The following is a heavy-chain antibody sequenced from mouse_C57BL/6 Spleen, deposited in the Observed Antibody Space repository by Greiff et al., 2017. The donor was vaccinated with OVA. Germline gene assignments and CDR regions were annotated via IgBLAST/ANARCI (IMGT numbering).Heavy chain of an antibody. D-gene: IGHD1-1*01. Sequence: QVQLQQPGAELVRPGSSVKLSCKASGYTFTSYWMHWVKQRPIQGLEWIGNIDPSDSETHYNQKFKDKATLTVDKSSSTAYMQLSSLTSEDSAVYCCARLGTTVVATGYYAMDYWGQGTSVTVSS. CDR2: IDPSDSET. J-gene: IGHJ4*01. CDR1: GYTFTSYW. V-gene: IGHV1-52*01. CDR3: ARLGTTVVATGYYAMDY.